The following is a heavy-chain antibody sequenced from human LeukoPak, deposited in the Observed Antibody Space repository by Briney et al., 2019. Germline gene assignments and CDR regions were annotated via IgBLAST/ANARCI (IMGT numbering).Heavy chain of an antibody. CDR2: ISAYNGNT. Sequence: VASVKVSCKASGYTFSSYGVSWVRQAPGQGLEWMGWISAYNGNTNYAQKLQGRVTMTTDTSTSTAYMELRSLRSDDTAVCYCARDLRPTSYLDYWGQGTLVTVSS. CDR3: ARDLRPTSYLDY. J-gene: IGHJ4*02. D-gene: IGHD2-2*01. V-gene: IGHV1-18*01. CDR1: GYTFSSYG.